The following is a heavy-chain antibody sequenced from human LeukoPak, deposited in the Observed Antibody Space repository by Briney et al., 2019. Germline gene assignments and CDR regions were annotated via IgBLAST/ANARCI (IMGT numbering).Heavy chain of an antibody. CDR3: SRDETYSSDWQSNHYYYYMDV. V-gene: IGHV4-38-2*02. CDR1: GGSISSYY. D-gene: IGHD6-19*01. CDR2: VYHSATT. J-gene: IGHJ6*03. Sequence: SETLSLTCTVSGGSISSYYWGWIRQPPGKGLEWIGSVYHSATTYYNPSLKSRVTISVDTSKNQFSLKLSSVTAADTAVYYCSRDETYSSDWQSNHYYYYMDVWGKGTTVTVSS.